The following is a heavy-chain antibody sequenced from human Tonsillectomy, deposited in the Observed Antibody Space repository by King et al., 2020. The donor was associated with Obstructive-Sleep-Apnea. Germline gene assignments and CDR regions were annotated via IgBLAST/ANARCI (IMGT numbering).Heavy chain of an antibody. Sequence: ITLKESGPTLVKPTQTLTLNCTFSGFSLSTGGVGVGWIRQPPGKALEWIALIYWDDDKRYSPSLKGRLTITKDPSKNQVVLTMTNMDTVDTATYYCARRPVFYGGHEFDYWGQGTLVTVSS. CDR2: IYWDDDK. D-gene: IGHD4-23*01. CDR1: GFSLSTGGVG. V-gene: IGHV2-5*02. CDR3: ARRPVFYGGHEFDY. J-gene: IGHJ4*02.